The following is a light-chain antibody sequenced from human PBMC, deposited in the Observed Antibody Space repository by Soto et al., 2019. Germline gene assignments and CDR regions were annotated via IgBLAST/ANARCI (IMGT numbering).Light chain of an antibody. V-gene: IGLV3-21*04. Sequence: NIGSKSVNWYQQKPGQAPVMIMFYDRVRPSGIPARFAGSNSGNTATLTISGVEVGDEADYYCQVWDTTSDPEGVFGGGTKLTVL. CDR2: YDR. CDR1: NIGSKS. J-gene: IGLJ3*02. CDR3: QVWDTTSDPEGV.